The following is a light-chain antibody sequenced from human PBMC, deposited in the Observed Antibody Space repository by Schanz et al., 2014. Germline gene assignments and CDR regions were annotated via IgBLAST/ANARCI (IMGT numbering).Light chain of an antibody. CDR3: SSHTTDTTWL. Sequence: QSALTQPASVSGSPGQSITISCTGTSSDVGSYNLVSWYQQHPGKVPKLIIYEGSKRPSGVSNYFSASKSGNTASLTISGLQAEDEADYYCSSHTTDTTWLFGGGTKLTVL. J-gene: IGLJ3*02. V-gene: IGLV2-14*02. CDR1: SSDVGSYNL. CDR2: EGS.